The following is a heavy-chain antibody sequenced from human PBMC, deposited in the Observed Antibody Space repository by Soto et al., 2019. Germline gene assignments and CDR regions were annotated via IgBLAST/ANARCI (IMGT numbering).Heavy chain of an antibody. CDR2: IIPMFGTA. CDR1: VGTFSTYA. CDR3: ASGIQLWLRRINNGYSG. V-gene: IGHV1-69*12. Sequence: QVQLVQSGAEVKKPESSVKVSCKAPVGTFSTYAISWVRQAHGQGLEWMGGIIPMFGTANYAQRFQDRVTITADESSNTVYMELSSLRSEDTAVYFCASGIQLWLRRINNGYSGWGQGTLVTVSS. J-gene: IGHJ4*02. D-gene: IGHD5-18*01.